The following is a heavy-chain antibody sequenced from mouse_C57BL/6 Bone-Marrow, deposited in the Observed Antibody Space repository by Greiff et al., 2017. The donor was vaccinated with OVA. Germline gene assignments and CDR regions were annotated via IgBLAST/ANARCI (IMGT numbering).Heavy chain of an antibody. Sequence: VQLQQSGAELVRPGTSVKMSCKASGYTFTNYWIGWAKQRPGHGLEWIGDIYPGGGYTNYNEKFKGKATLTADKSSSTAYMQFSSLTSEDSAIYYCERYGYYVNYAMDYWGRGTSVTVSS. D-gene: IGHD2-3*01. CDR3: ERYGYYVNYAMDY. J-gene: IGHJ4*01. CDR1: GYTFTNYW. CDR2: IYPGGGYT. V-gene: IGHV1-63*01.